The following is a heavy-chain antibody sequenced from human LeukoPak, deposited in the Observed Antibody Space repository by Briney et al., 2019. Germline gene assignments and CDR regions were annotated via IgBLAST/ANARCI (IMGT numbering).Heavy chain of an antibody. Sequence: GGSLRLSCAASGFTFSDYYMSWIRQAPGQGLEWDSYISSSGSTIYYADSVKGRFTISRDNAKNSLYLQMNSLRAEDTAVYYCARDNGAAAVNFDYWGQGTLVTVSS. CDR2: ISSSGSTI. CDR3: ARDNGAAAVNFDY. V-gene: IGHV3-11*04. CDR1: GFTFSDYY. J-gene: IGHJ4*02. D-gene: IGHD6-13*01.